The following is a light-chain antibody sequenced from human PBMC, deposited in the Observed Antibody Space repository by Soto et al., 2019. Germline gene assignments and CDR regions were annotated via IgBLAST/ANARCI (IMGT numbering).Light chain of an antibody. CDR1: SSDVGGYNY. CDR3: SSYTSSSTLFYV. Sequence: QSVLTQPASVSGSPGQSITISCTGTSSDVGGYNYVSWYQQHPGKAPKLMIYDVSNRPSGVPNRFSGSKSGNTASLTISGLQAEDEADYYCSSYTSSSTLFYVFGTGTKVTVL. J-gene: IGLJ1*01. V-gene: IGLV2-14*01. CDR2: DVS.